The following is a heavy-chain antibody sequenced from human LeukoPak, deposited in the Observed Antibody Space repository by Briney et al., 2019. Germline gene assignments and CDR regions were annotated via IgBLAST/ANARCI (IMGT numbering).Heavy chain of an antibody. V-gene: IGHV3-30-3*01. D-gene: IGHD6-13*01. Sequence: GGSLRLSCAASGFTFSSYAMHWVRQAPGKGLEWVAVISYDGSNKYYADSVKGRFTISRDNSKNTLYLQMNSLRAEDTAVYYCAGSAAGSFGWFDPWGQGTLVTVSS. J-gene: IGHJ5*02. CDR2: ISYDGSNK. CDR3: AGSAAGSFGWFDP. CDR1: GFTFSSYA.